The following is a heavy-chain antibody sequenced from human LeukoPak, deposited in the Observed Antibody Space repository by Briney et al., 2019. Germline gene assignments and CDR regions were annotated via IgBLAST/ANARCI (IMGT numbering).Heavy chain of an antibody. CDR3: AKSFMD. CDR1: GFTFSSYE. D-gene: IGHD3-10*01. J-gene: IGHJ4*02. CDR2: ISSGGTTI. V-gene: IGHV3-48*03. Sequence: GGSLRLSCAASGFTFSSYEMNWVRQAPGKGLEWVSRISSGGTTIYYADSVKGRFTISRDNAKNSLYLQMNGLRAEDTAVYYCAKSFMDWGQGTLVTVSS.